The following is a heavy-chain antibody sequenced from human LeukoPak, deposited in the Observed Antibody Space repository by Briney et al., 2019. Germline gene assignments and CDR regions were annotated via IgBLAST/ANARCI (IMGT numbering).Heavy chain of an antibody. CDR1: GGSISGYY. V-gene: IGHV4-4*07. J-gene: IGHJ3*02. D-gene: IGHD2-2*01. CDR3: VRTYCSTTSCYRDISYI. Sequence: SETLSLTCTVSGGSISGYYWSWIRQPPGQGLEWIGRIYTSGSTKNNPYLKSRVTLSVDTSKNQFSLKLSSVSAADTAVYYCVRTYCSTTSCYRDISYIWGQGTMVSVSS. CDR2: IYTSGST.